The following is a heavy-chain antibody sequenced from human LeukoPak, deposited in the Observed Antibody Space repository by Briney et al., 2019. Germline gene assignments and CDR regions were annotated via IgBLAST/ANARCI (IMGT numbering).Heavy chain of an antibody. D-gene: IGHD4-11*01. CDR1: GFTFSDYY. J-gene: IGHJ6*02. CDR2: ISSSSSYT. V-gene: IGHV3-11*05. CDR3: AKVPTVYYYYGMDV. Sequence: NPGGSLRLSCAASGFTFSDYYMSWIRQAPGKGLEWVSYISSSSSYTNYADSVKGRFTISRDNSKNSLYLQMNSLRTEDTALYYCAKVPTVYYYYGMDVWGQGTTVTVSS.